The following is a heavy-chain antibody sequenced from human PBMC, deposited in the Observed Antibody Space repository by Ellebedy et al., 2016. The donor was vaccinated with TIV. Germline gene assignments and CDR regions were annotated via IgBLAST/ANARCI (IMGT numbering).Heavy chain of an antibody. CDR2: ISYDGSNK. Sequence: GGSLRLXCAASGFTFSSYAMHWVRQAPGKGLEWVAVISYDGSNKYYADSVKGRFTISRDNSKNTLYLQMNSLRAEDTAVYYCARALPGGDFWSGYYLHWPTNWGVYMDVWGKGTTVTVSS. J-gene: IGHJ6*03. D-gene: IGHD3-3*01. CDR1: GFTFSSYA. CDR3: ARALPGGDFWSGYYLHWPTNWGVYMDV. V-gene: IGHV3-30-3*01.